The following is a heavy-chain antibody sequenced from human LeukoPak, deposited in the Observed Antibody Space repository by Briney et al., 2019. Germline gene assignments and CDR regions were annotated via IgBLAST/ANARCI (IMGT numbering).Heavy chain of an antibody. V-gene: IGHV5-51*01. Sequence: GESLKISCKGSGYRFTSYWIGWVRQMPGKGLEWMGIMYPGDSDTRYSPSFQGQVTISADKSISTAYLQWSSLKASDTAMYYCARRRSNPGFDYWGQGTLVTVSS. CDR2: MYPGDSDT. CDR1: GYRFTSYW. J-gene: IGHJ4*02. CDR3: ARRRSNPGFDY.